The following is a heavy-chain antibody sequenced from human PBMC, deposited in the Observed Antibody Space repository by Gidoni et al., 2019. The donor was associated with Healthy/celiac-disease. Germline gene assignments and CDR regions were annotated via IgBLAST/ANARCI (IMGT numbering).Heavy chain of an antibody. V-gene: IGHV3-21*01. Sequence: EVQLVESGGGLVKPGGSLRLSCAASGSTFSRDRMNWVRQDPGKGLEWVSTMGSSSSYIYRAEAVKDRFTITRDNAKNSLYLQMNSLRTEETAVYYWARDPPYYYDSRGEGPGYYDYGMDVWGQGTTVTVSS. CDR2: MGSSSSYI. D-gene: IGHD3-22*01. J-gene: IGHJ6*02. CDR1: GSTFSRDR. CDR3: ARDPPYYYDSRGEGPGYYDYGMDV.